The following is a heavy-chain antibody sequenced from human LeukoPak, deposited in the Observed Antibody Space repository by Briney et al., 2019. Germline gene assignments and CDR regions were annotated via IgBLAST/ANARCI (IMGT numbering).Heavy chain of an antibody. Sequence: GAPVKVSCKASGYTFTSYYMHWVRQAPGQGLEWMGIINPSGGSTSYAQKFQGRVTMTRDTSTSTVYMELSSLRSEDTAVYYCARGGYYGSGSNEYYYYGMDVWGQGTTVTVSS. CDR3: ARGGYYGSGSNEYYYYGMDV. V-gene: IGHV1-46*01. J-gene: IGHJ6*02. D-gene: IGHD3-10*01. CDR1: GYTFTSYY. CDR2: INPSGGST.